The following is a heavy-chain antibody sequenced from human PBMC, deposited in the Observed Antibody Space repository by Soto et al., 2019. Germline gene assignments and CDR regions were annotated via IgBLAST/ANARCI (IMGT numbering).Heavy chain of an antibody. Sequence: QVQLVQSGAEVKKPGASVKVSCKASGYTFTSYGISWVRQAPGQGLEWMGWISAYNGNTNYAQKLQGRVTMTTDTATTTASLEVRSLMSEDAAVDYCAGVENSPPYYYYYGMDVWGQGTTVTVSS. CDR3: AGVENSPPYYYYYGMDV. CDR2: ISAYNGNT. D-gene: IGHD5-18*01. J-gene: IGHJ6*02. V-gene: IGHV1-18*01. CDR1: GYTFTSYG.